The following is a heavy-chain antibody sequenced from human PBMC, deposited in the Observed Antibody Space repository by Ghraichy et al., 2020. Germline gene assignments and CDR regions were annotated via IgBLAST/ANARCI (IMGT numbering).Heavy chain of an antibody. V-gene: IGHV3-23*01. CDR3: ATGNYDSSGFYFDY. Sequence: GGSLRLSCAASGFTFSSYAMSWVRQAPGKGLEWVSAISGSGGSTYYADSVKGRFTISRDNSKNTLYLQMNSLRAEDTAVYYCATGNYDSSGFYFDYWGQGTLVIVSS. J-gene: IGHJ4*02. CDR2: ISGSGGST. D-gene: IGHD3-22*01. CDR1: GFTFSSYA.